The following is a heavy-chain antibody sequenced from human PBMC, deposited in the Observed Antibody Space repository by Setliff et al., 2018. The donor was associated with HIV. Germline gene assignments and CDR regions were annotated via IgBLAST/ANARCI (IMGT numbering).Heavy chain of an antibody. D-gene: IGHD4-17*01. CDR3: ARSYGDYEKLIDY. Sequence: GESLKISCAASGFTFISYAMHWVRQAPGKGLEWVAVISYDGSNKYYADSVKGRFTISRDNSKNTLYLQMNSLKAEDTAVFYCARSYGDYEKLIDYWGQGTLVTVSS. CDR2: ISYDGSNK. J-gene: IGHJ4*02. CDR1: GFTFISYA. V-gene: IGHV3-30*04.